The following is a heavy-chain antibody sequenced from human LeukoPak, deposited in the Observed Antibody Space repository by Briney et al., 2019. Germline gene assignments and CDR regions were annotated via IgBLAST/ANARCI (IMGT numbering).Heavy chain of an antibody. Sequence: ASVKVSRKASGYTFTSYYMHWVRQAPGQGLEWMGIINPSGGSTSYAQKFQGRVTMTRDTSTSTVYMELSSLRSEDTAVYYCARDKNDYYDSSGYYYGPAGYWGQGTLVTVSS. D-gene: IGHD3-22*01. J-gene: IGHJ4*02. CDR2: INPSGGST. CDR1: GYTFTSYY. CDR3: ARDKNDYYDSSGYYYGPAGY. V-gene: IGHV1-46*01.